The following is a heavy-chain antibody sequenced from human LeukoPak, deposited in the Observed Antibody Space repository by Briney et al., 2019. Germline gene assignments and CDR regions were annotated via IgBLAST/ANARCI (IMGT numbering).Heavy chain of an antibody. CDR1: GFTFSNAW. CDR3: QSWEPPTDYYYYGMDV. V-gene: IGHV3-15*01. J-gene: IGHJ6*02. CDR2: IKTKTDGETT. Sequence: GGSLRLSCTTSGFTFSNAWMTWVRQAPGKGLEWVGRIKTKTDGETTAYATPVKDRFTISRDDSKNTLYLQMNSLKTEDTAVYYCQSWEPPTDYYYYGMDVWGQGTTVTVSS. D-gene: IGHD1-26*01.